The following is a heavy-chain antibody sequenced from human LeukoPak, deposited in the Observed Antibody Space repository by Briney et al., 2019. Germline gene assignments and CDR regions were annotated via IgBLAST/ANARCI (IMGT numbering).Heavy chain of an antibody. J-gene: IGHJ4*02. Sequence: SETLSLTCTVSGGSISSSSYYWGWIRQPPGKGLEWIGSIYYSGSTYYNPSLKSRVTISVDTSKNQFSLKLSSVTAADTAVYYCARFTLSGVSADYWGQGTLVTVSS. D-gene: IGHD2/OR15-2a*01. CDR1: GGSISSSSYY. CDR3: ARFTLSGVSADY. CDR2: IYYSGST. V-gene: IGHV4-39*01.